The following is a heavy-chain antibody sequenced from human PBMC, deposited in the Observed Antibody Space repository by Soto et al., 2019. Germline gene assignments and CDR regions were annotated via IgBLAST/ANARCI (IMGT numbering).Heavy chain of an antibody. CDR3: ARHAIFGNCFDP. V-gene: IGHV4-39*01. CDR2: LYYSGST. D-gene: IGHD3-3*01. Sequence: SETLSLTCTVSGGSISSSSHYWGWIRQPPGKGLEWIGSLYYSGSTYYNPSLKSRVTISVDTSKNQFSLKLSSVTAADTAVYYCARHAIFGNCFDPWGQGTLVTVSS. J-gene: IGHJ5*02. CDR1: GGSISSSSHY.